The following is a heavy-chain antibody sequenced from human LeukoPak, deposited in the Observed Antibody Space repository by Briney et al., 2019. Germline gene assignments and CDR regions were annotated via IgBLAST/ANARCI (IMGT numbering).Heavy chain of an antibody. CDR1: GFTFSTYW. D-gene: IGHD3-16*01. J-gene: IGHJ2*01. CDR3: ARRFRGLDWCFDL. CDR2: IKQDGSEK. V-gene: IGHV3-7*03. Sequence: GGSLRLSCAASGFTFSTYWMTRVRQAPGKGLEWVANIKQDGSEKYYVDSVKGRFTISRDNAKNSLYLQMNSLRAEDTAVYYCARRFRGLDWCFDLWGRGTLVTVSS.